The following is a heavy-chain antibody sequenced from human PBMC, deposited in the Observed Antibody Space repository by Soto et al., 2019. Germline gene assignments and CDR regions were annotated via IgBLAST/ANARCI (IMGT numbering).Heavy chain of an antibody. J-gene: IGHJ5*02. V-gene: IGHV4-34*01. CDR1: GGSFSGYY. CDR2: INHSGST. Sequence: SLTCAVYGGSFSGYYWSWIRQPPGKGLELIGEINHSGSTNYNPSLKSRVTISVDTSKNQFSLKLSSVTAADTAVYYCARAPNWFDPSGQGTLVTVSS. CDR3: ARAPNWFDP.